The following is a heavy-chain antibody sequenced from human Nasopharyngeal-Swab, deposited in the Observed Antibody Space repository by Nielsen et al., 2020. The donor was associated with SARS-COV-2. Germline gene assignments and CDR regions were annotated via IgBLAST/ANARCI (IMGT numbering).Heavy chain of an antibody. J-gene: IGHJ5*02. D-gene: IGHD2-21*02. Sequence: SVKVSCKASGYTFTSYAMNWVRQAPGQGLEWMGGIIPIFGTANYAQKFQGRVTITADKSTSTAYMELSSLRSEDTAVYYCASGFIAYCGGDCSNWFDPWGQGTLVTVSS. CDR3: ASGFIAYCGGDCSNWFDP. V-gene: IGHV1-69*06. CDR1: GYTFTSYA. CDR2: IIPIFGTA.